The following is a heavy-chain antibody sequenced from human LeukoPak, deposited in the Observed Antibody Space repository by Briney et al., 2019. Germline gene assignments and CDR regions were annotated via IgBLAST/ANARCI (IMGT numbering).Heavy chain of an antibody. CDR3: ARGDGYNFFDS. CDR2: FYADGSI. J-gene: IGHJ4*02. Sequence: GGSLRLSCVASGITLSSNYMSWVRQAPGKGLEWVSAFYADGSIYYADSAKGRFTISRDNCKNTLYLQMNGLRAEDTAVYYCARGDGYNFFDSWGQGTLVTVSS. D-gene: IGHD5-24*01. CDR1: GITLSSNY. V-gene: IGHV3-66*01.